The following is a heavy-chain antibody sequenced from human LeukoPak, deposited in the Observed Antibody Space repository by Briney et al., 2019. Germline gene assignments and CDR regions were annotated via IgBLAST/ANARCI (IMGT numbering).Heavy chain of an antibody. V-gene: IGHV3-66*01. CDR2: IYSGGST. Sequence: PGGSLRLSCAASGFTVSSNYMSWVRQAPGKGLEWVSVIYSGGSTYYADSVKGRFTISRDNSKNTLYLQMNSLRAEDTAVYYCASGIQLWVPPFDYWGQGTLVTVSS. CDR3: ASGIQLWVPPFDY. J-gene: IGHJ4*02. CDR1: GFTVSSNY. D-gene: IGHD5-18*01.